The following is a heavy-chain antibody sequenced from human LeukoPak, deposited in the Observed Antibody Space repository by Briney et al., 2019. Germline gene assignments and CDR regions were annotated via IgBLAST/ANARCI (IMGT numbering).Heavy chain of an antibody. CDR1: GFTFNNAW. CDR2: IKSNIDGGTT. J-gene: IGHJ4*02. V-gene: IGHV3-15*07. D-gene: IGHD1-26*01. CDR3: ATGAWELPCPLDY. Sequence: PGGSLRLSCAASGFTFNNAWMNWVRQGPVKGLEWVGRIKSNIDGGTTEYAAPVKGRFTISSDNSKNTLYLQMNSLRAEDTAVYYCATGAWELPCPLDYWGQGTLVTVSS.